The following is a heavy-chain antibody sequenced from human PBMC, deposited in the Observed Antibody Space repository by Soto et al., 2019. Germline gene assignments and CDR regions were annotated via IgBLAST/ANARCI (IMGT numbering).Heavy chain of an antibody. Sequence: SETLSLTCTVSGGSISSGDYYWSWIRQPPGKGLEWIGEINHSGSTNCNPSLKSRVTISVDTSKNQFSLKLSSVTAADTAVYYCARGEGQQLVPGGGGPYYFDYWGQGTLVTVSS. CDR1: GGSISSGDYY. D-gene: IGHD6-13*01. CDR2: INHSGST. CDR3: ARGEGQQLVPGGGGPYYFDY. V-gene: IGHV4-39*07. J-gene: IGHJ4*02.